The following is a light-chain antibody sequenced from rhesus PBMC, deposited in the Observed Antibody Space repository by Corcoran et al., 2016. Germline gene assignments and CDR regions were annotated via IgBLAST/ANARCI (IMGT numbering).Light chain of an antibody. Sequence: DIQMTQSPSSLSASVGERVTITCRASQGLGTWLAWYQVKPGKAPNLLIYKASSLQGGVPSRFSGSGSGTDFTLTISSLQPEDVATYYCQQCNTPPWTFGQGTKGEI. J-gene: IGKJ1*01. CDR3: QQCNTPPWT. V-gene: IGKV1-21*01. CDR2: KAS. CDR1: QGLGTW.